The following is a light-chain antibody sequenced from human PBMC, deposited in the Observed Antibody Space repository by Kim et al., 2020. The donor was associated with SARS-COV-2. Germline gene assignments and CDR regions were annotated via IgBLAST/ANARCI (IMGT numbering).Light chain of an antibody. CDR3: QQYNKWFALS. CDR1: QSVSSN. CDR2: DAY. Sequence: SPGERATLYCRASQSVSSNIAWYQQKPGQAPRLLIYDAYNRATGVPARFSGSGSGTEFTLTISSLQSEDSAVYHCQQYNKWFALSFGGGTKVDIK. V-gene: IGKV3-15*01. J-gene: IGKJ4*01.